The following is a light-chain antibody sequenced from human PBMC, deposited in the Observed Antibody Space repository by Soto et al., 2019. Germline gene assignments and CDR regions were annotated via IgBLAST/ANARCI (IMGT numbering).Light chain of an antibody. CDR3: SSYAGSNVV. J-gene: IGLJ2*01. V-gene: IGLV2-8*01. CDR1: SSDVGGYNY. Sequence: QSVLTQPPSASGSPGQSVTISCTGTSSDVGGYNYVSWYQQHPGTAPKLMIYEVSKRPSGVPDRFSGSKSGNTASLTVSGLQAEDEADYYCSSYAGSNVVFGGGTKLTVL. CDR2: EVS.